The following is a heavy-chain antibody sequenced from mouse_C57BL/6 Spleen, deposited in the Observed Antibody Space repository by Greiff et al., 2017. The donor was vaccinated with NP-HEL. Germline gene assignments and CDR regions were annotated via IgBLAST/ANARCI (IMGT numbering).Heavy chain of an antibody. CDR1: GYAFSSYW. CDR2: IYPGDGDT. Sequence: VQLQQSGAELVKPGASVKISCKASGYAFSSYWMNWVKQRPGRGLEWIGQIYPGDGDTNYNGKFKGKATLTADKSSSTAYMQLSSLTSEDSAVYFCARGSGSSYSSYWYFDVWGTGTTVTVSS. D-gene: IGHD1-1*01. J-gene: IGHJ1*03. V-gene: IGHV1-80*01. CDR3: ARGSGSSYSSYWYFDV.